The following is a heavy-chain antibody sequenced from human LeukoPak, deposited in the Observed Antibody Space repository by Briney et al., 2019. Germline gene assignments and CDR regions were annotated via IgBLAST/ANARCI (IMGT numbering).Heavy chain of an antibody. Sequence: GASVKVSCKASGGTFSSYAISWVRQAPGQGLEWMGGIISIFGTANYAQKFQGRVTITTDESTSTAYMELSSLRSEDTAVYYCASAPFRIAVAGNNWFDPWGQGTLVTVSS. J-gene: IGHJ5*02. V-gene: IGHV1-69*05. D-gene: IGHD6-19*01. CDR3: ASAPFRIAVAGNNWFDP. CDR1: GGTFSSYA. CDR2: IISIFGTA.